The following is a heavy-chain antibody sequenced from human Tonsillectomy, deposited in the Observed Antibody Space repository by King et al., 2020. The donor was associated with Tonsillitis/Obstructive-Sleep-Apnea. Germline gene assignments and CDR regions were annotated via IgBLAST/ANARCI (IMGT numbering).Heavy chain of an antibody. J-gene: IGHJ4*02. V-gene: IGHV4-31*03. CDR2: IYYSGST. Sequence: QLQESGPGLVKPSQTLSLTCPVSGGSISSGGYYLSWIRQHPGKGLEWIGYIYYSGSTYYNPSLKSRVTISVETSKNQFSLKLCSVTAADTAVYYCARRDDFWSGYAIRYWGQGTLVTVSS. CDR3: ARRDDFWSGYAIRY. CDR1: GGSISSGGYY. D-gene: IGHD3-3*01.